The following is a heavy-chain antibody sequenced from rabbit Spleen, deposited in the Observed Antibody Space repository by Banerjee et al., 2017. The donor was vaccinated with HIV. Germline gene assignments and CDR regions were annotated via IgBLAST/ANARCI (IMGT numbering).Heavy chain of an antibody. CDR1: GVSFSGNSY. CDR3: ARDTSSSFSTYGMDL. V-gene: IGHV1S45*01. J-gene: IGHJ6*01. D-gene: IGHD1-1*01. CDR2: IDTGSSGFT. Sequence: QEQLEESGGGLVQPGGSLTLTCTASGVSFSGNSYMCWVRQAPGKGLEWIACIDTGSSGFTYFASWAKGRFTISKTSSTTVTLQMTSLTAADTATYFCARDTSSSFSTYGMDLWGPGTLVTVS.